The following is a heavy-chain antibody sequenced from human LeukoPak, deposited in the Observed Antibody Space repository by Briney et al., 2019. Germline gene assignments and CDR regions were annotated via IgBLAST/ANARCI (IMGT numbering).Heavy chain of an antibody. CDR2: IYYSGTT. CDR3: ARHSDTAVVTFDY. Sequence: SETLSLTCTVSGGSISSYYWSWIRQPPGKGLEWIGHIYYSGTTNYNPSLKSRVSVSVDTSENQFSLRLTSVTAADTAVYYCARHSDTAVVTFDYWGQGTLVTVSS. D-gene: IGHD5-18*01. CDR1: GGSISSYY. V-gene: IGHV4-59*08. J-gene: IGHJ4*02.